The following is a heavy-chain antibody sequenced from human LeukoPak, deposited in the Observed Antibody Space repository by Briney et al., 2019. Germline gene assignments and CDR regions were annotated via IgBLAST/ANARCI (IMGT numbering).Heavy chain of an antibody. CDR2: ISSTGATI. Sequence: GGSLRLSCAASGFAFSSYEMNWVRQAPGKGLEWVSYISSTGATIFYADSVRGRFTVSRDNANNSLFLQMNTLRTDDSAVYYRARGDSSGYGPPSDYWGQGTLVTVSS. CDR3: ARGDSSGYGPPSDY. J-gene: IGHJ4*02. CDR1: GFAFSSYE. D-gene: IGHD5-12*01. V-gene: IGHV3-48*03.